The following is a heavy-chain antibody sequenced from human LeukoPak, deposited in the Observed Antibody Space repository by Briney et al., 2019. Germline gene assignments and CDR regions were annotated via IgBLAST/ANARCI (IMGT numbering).Heavy chain of an antibody. J-gene: IGHJ4*02. Sequence: ASVKVSCKVSGYTLTELSMHWVRQAPGKGLEWTGGFDPEDGETIYAQKFQGRVTMTEDTSTDTAYMELSSLRSEDTAVYYCATNVKSAMVRGGYYFDYWGQGTLVTVSS. V-gene: IGHV1-24*01. CDR1: GYTLTELS. CDR2: FDPEDGET. CDR3: ATNVKSAMVRGGYYFDY. D-gene: IGHD3-10*01.